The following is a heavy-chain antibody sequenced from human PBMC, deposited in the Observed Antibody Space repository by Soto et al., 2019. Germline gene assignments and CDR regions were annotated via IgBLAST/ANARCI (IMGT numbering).Heavy chain of an antibody. Sequence: GSLRLSCAGSWFNVSSYHMNWFRQGSGKGLEWVSVIYSGDTTYYSESVRGRFTISRDNSRNTLFLQMTNLRLEDTAVYYCVRDRVYNGSYFFANWGNGAMVTLSS. D-gene: IGHD2-8*01. V-gene: IGHV3-53*01. CDR1: WFNVSSYH. CDR3: VRDRVYNGSYFFAN. CDR2: IYSGDTT. J-gene: IGHJ4*01.